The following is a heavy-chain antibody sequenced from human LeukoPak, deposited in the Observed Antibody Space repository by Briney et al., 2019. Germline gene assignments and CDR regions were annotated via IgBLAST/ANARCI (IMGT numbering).Heavy chain of an antibody. Sequence: GGSLRLSCAASGLTFSSFDMHWVRQPTGQGLQWVSTIGTASDTYYPGSVEGRFTLSRDNAKNSLYLQMNSLTAGDTAVYYCARGPPRGKYYYMDVWGKGTTVTVSS. V-gene: IGHV3-13*01. J-gene: IGHJ6*03. CDR1: GLTFSSFD. D-gene: IGHD1-1*01. CDR2: IGTASDT. CDR3: ARGPPRGKYYYMDV.